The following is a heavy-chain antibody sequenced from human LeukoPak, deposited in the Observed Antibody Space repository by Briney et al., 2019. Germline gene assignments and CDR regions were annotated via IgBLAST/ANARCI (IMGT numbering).Heavy chain of an antibody. CDR3: AKDRSKIAVEDY. CDR2: ISGSGGST. J-gene: IGHJ4*02. V-gene: IGHV3-23*01. Sequence: GGPLRLSCAASGFTFSSYAMSWVRQAPGKGLEWVSAISGSGGSTYYADSVKGRFTISRDNSKNALYLQMNSLRAEDTAVYYCAKDRSKIAVEDYWGQGTLVTVSS. D-gene: IGHD6-19*01. CDR1: GFTFSSYA.